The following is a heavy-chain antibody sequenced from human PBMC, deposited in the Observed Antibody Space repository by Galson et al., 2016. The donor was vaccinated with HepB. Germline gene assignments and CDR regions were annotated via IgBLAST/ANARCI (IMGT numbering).Heavy chain of an antibody. CDR2: SSSDGSRT. CDR1: GFTLTNYW. V-gene: IGHV3-74*01. J-gene: IGHJ6*02. D-gene: IGHD3-16*01. CDR3: ARGLRPYYTYGMDV. Sequence: SLRLSCAASGFTLTNYWMYWVRQPPGKGLVWVSRSSSDGSRTSYADSVRGRFSLSRDNDKNTLHLQMHSLSVEDTAVYCCARGLRPYYTYGMDVWGQGTAVTVSS.